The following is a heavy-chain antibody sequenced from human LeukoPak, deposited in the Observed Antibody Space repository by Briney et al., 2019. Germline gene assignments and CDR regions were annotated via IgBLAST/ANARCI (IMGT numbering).Heavy chain of an antibody. V-gene: IGHV3-30*02. J-gene: IGHJ4*02. CDR1: GFTFSSYA. D-gene: IGHD6-13*01. Sequence: QPGGSLRLSCAASGFTFSSYAMSWVRQAPGKGLEWVAMIRNHGNDEYHADSVKGRFSVSRDNSKNTMYLQMNSLRAEDTAVYYCAKDASWSLDYWGQGTLVTVSP. CDR2: IRNHGNDE. CDR3: AKDASWSLDY.